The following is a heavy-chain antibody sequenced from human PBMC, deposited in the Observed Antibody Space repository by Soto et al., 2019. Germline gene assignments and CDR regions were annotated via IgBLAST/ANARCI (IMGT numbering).Heavy chain of an antibody. CDR3: AKGGCGIAVAGGEFDY. CDR1: GFTFSSYA. V-gene: IGHV3-23*01. J-gene: IGHJ4*02. CDR2: ISGSGGST. D-gene: IGHD6-19*01. Sequence: EVQLLESGGGLVQPGGSLRLSCAASGFTFSSYAMSWVRQAPGKGLEWVSAISGSGGSTYYADSVKGRFTISRDNSKNTLYLQMNSLRAEDTAVYYCAKGGCGIAVAGGEFDYWGQGTLVTVSS.